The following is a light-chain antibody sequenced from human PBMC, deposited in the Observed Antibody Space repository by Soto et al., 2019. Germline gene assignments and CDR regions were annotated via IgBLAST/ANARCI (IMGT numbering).Light chain of an antibody. CDR1: QSINSW. CDR2: EAL. V-gene: IGKV1-5*03. Sequence: DIQMTQSPSTLSSSVGDRVTFTCRASQSINSWLAWYQQKPGKAPKLLIYEALYLESGVPSRFSGSGSGTEFTLTISSLQPDDFATYYCLQYHAYPWSFGQGTTMAIK. J-gene: IGKJ1*01. CDR3: LQYHAYPWS.